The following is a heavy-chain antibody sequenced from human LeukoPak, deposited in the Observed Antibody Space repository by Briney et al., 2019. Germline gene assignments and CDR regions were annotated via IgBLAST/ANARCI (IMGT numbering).Heavy chain of an antibody. D-gene: IGHD3-10*01. CDR3: ARANMVRGVGLFFDRNWFDP. CDR2: INPNSGGT. Sequence: ASVKVSCRASGYTFTGYYMHWVRQAPGQGLEWMGWINPNSGGTNYAQKFQGRVTMTRDTSISTAYMELSGLRSDDTAVYYCARANMVRGVGLFFDRNWFDPWGQGTLVTVSS. J-gene: IGHJ5*02. V-gene: IGHV1-2*02. CDR1: GYTFTGYY.